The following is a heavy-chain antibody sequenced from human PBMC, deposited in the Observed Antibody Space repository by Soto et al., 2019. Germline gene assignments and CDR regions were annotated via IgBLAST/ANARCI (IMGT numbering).Heavy chain of an antibody. CDR2: IYYSGST. D-gene: IGHD3-10*01. CDR3: ARMALARDKFGELFYDY. CDR1: GGSISSSSYY. V-gene: IGHV4-39*01. J-gene: IGHJ4*02. Sequence: SETLSLTCTVSGGSISSSSYYWGWIRQPPGKGLEWIGSIYYSGSTYYNPSLKSRVTISVDTSKNQFSLKLSSVTAADTAVYYCARMALARDKFGELFYDYWGQGTLVTVSS.